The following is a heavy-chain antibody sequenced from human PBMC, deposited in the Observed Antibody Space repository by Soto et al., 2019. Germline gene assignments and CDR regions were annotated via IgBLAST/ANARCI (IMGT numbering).Heavy chain of an antibody. D-gene: IGHD2-21*02. Sequence: GGSLRLSCAASGFTFSSYAMSWVRQAPGKGLEWVSAISGSGGSTYYADSVKGRFTISRDNSKNTLYLQMNSLRAEDTAVYYCAKDPLAYCGGDCYSYGMDVWGQGTTVTVSS. J-gene: IGHJ6*02. CDR2: ISGSGGST. V-gene: IGHV3-23*01. CDR3: AKDPLAYCGGDCYSYGMDV. CDR1: GFTFSSYA.